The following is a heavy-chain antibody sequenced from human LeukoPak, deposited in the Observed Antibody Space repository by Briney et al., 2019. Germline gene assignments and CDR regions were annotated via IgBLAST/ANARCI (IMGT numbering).Heavy chain of an antibody. V-gene: IGHV4-59*01. CDR2: INYTGST. CDR1: GGSINSYY. D-gene: IGHD3-10*01. J-gene: IGHJ5*02. CDR3: ARGGYYGSGNDFRFDP. Sequence: SETLSLTCTVSGGSINSYYWSWIRQPPGKGLECIGYINYTGSTNYNPSLKSRVTISVDTSKSQFSLKLSSVTAADTAIYYCARGGYYGSGNDFRFDPWGQGTLVTVSS.